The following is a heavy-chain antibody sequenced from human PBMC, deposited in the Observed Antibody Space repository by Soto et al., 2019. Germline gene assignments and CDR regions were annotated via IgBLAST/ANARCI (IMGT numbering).Heavy chain of an antibody. D-gene: IGHD3-3*01. CDR3: ARLGFWSADKYYFDY. CDR1: GGSISSGDYY. Sequence: ASETLSLTCTVSGGSISSGDYYWSWIRQPPGKGLEWIGYIYYSGSTYYNPSLKSRVTISVDTSKNQFSLKLSSVTAADTAVYYCARLGFWSADKYYFDYWGQGTLVTVSS. CDR2: IYYSGST. J-gene: IGHJ4*02. V-gene: IGHV4-30-4*01.